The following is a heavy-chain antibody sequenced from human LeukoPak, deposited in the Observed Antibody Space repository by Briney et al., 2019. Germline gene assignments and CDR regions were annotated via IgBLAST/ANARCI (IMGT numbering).Heavy chain of an antibody. Sequence: PSETLSLTCTVSGGSISSYYWSWIRQPPGKGLEWIGYIYYSGSTNYNPSLKSRVTISVDTSKNQFSLKLSSVTAADTAVYYCARGSPIYSGWYPGAFDIWGQGTMVTVSS. J-gene: IGHJ3*02. CDR3: ARGSPIYSGWYPGAFDI. V-gene: IGHV4-59*01. CDR2: IYYSGST. D-gene: IGHD6-19*01. CDR1: GGSISSYY.